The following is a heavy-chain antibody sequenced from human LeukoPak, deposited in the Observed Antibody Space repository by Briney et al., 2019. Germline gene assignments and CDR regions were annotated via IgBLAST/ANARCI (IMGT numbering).Heavy chain of an antibody. CDR2: ISTSSSYI. J-gene: IGHJ4*02. V-gene: IGHV3-21*01. D-gene: IGHD2-8*01. CDR3: ARGEWSSSPFDY. CDR1: GFTFSSYS. Sequence: GGSLRLSCAASGFTFSSYSMNWVRQAPGKGLEWVSFISTSSSYIYYADSVKGRFTVSRDNARNSLYLQMNSLRAEDTAVYYCARGEWSSSPFDYWGQGTLVTVSS.